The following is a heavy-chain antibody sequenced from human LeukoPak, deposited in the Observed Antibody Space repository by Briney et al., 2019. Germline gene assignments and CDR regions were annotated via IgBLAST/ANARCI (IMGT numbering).Heavy chain of an antibody. Sequence: GGSLRLSCAASGFTFSSYTMHWVRQPPGKGLEYVSGISSNGGSTYYANSVKGRFTISRDNSKNTVYLQMGSLRAEDMAVYYCARGNTLTGYSRYWGQGTLVTVSS. CDR2: ISSNGGST. CDR3: ARGNTLTGYSRY. J-gene: IGHJ4*02. V-gene: IGHV3-64*01. D-gene: IGHD3-9*01. CDR1: GFTFSSYT.